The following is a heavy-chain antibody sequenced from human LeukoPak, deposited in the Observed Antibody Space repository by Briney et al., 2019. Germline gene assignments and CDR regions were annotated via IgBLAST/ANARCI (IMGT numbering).Heavy chain of an antibody. CDR2: ISWNSGSI. J-gene: IGHJ3*02. Sequence: GGSLRLSCAASGFTFDDYAMHWVRQAPGKGLEWVSGISWNSGSIGYADSVKGRFTISRDNAKNSLYLQMNSLRAEDMALYYCAKDMSGVVSDAFDIWGQGTMVTVSS. CDR1: GFTFDDYA. V-gene: IGHV3-9*03. CDR3: AKDMSGVVSDAFDI. D-gene: IGHD3-3*01.